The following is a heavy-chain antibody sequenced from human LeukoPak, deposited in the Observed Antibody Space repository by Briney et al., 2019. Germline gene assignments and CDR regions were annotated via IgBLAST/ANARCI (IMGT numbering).Heavy chain of an antibody. CDR2: ISGSGGST. Sequence: GGSLRLSCAASGFTFSSYAMSWVRQAPGKGLEWVSAISGSGGSTYYADSVKGRFTISRDNSKNTLYLQMNSLRAKDTAVYYCAKEKGSLRSYDSSGYLYYFDYWGQGTLVTVSS. CDR1: GFTFSSYA. J-gene: IGHJ4*02. D-gene: IGHD3-22*01. CDR3: AKEKGSLRSYDSSGYLYYFDY. V-gene: IGHV3-23*01.